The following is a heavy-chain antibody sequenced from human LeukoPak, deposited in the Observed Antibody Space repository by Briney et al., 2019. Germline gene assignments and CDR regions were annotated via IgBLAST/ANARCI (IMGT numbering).Heavy chain of an antibody. D-gene: IGHD6-19*01. CDR1: GFTVSSNY. J-gene: IGHJ4*02. V-gene: IGHV3-66*01. CDR2: LYSGGNS. CDR3: ARGVGYSSGWHHDY. Sequence: GGSLRLSCAASGFTVSSNYMSWVRQAPEKGLYWVSILYSGGNSYYADSVKGRFIISRDNSRNTLYLQMDSLRAADTAVYYCARGVGYSSGWHHDYWGQGTLVTVSS.